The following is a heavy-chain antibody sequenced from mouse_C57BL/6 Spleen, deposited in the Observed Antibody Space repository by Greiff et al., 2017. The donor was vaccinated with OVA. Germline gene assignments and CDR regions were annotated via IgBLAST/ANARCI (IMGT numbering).Heavy chain of an antibody. D-gene: IGHD1-1*01. CDR2: IDPETGGT. CDR1: GYTFPDYE. CDR3: TRGTTVVAPDY. J-gene: IGHJ2*01. V-gene: IGHV1-15*01. Sequence: QVQLQQSGAELVRPGASVTLSCKASGYTFPDYEMHWVKQTPVHGLEWIGAIDPETGGTAYNQKFKGKAILTADKSSSTAYMELRSLTSEDSAVYYCTRGTTVVAPDYWGQGTTLTVSS.